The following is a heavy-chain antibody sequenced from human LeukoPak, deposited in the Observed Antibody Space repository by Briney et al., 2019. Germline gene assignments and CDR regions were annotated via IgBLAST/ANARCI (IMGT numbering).Heavy chain of an antibody. Sequence: GESLKISCLGSGYSFTTYWIGWVRQVPGKGLEWMGIIYPGDSDTRYSPSFQGQVTISADKSITTAYLQWSGLKASDTAMYYCARRGDVLTGFSFDSWGQGTLVTVSS. CDR2: IYPGDSDT. J-gene: IGHJ4*02. CDR1: GYSFTTYW. CDR3: ARRGDVLTGFSFDS. D-gene: IGHD3-9*01. V-gene: IGHV5-51*01.